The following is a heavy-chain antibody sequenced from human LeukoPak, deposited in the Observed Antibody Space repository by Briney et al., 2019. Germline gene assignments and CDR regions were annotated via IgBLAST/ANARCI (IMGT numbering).Heavy chain of an antibody. V-gene: IGHV1-2*02. J-gene: IGHJ6*03. CDR2: INPNSGGT. CDR3: ARDLYSSYDFGYYYYYMDV. Sequence: ASVKVSCKASGYTFTGYYMHWVRQAPGQGLEWMGWINPNSGGTNYAQKFQGRVTMTRDTSISTAYMELSRLRSDDTAVYYCARDLYSSYDFGYYYYYMDVWGKGTTVTVSS. CDR1: GYTFTGYY. D-gene: IGHD5-12*01.